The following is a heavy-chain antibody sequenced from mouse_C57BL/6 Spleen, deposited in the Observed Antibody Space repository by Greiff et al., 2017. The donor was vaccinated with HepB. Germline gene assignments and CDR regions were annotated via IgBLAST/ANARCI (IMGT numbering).Heavy chain of an antibody. CDR3: ARLGEIDFDY. J-gene: IGHJ2*01. CDR1: GFTFSSYG. D-gene: IGHD4-1*01. CDR2: ISSGGSYT. V-gene: IGHV5-6*01. Sequence: EVKLMESGGDLVKPGGSLKLSCAASGFTFSSYGMSWVRQTPDKRLEWVATISSGGSYTYYPDSVKGRFTISRDNAKNTLYLQMSSLKSEDTAMYYCARLGEIDFDYWGQGTTLTVSS.